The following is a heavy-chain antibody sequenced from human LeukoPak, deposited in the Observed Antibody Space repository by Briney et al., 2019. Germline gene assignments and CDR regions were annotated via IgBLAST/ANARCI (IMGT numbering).Heavy chain of an antibody. CDR2: ICHSGST. Sequence: SETLSLTCTVSGYSISCGYYWGWIRQPPVKGLEWIGSICHSGSTYYNPSLKSRVTISVDTSKNQFSLKLSSVTAADTAVYYCAREPPFDGDPTYYFDNWGQGTLVTVSS. J-gene: IGHJ4*02. V-gene: IGHV4-38-2*02. CDR3: AREPPFDGDPTYYFDN. D-gene: IGHD7-27*01. CDR1: GYSISCGYY.